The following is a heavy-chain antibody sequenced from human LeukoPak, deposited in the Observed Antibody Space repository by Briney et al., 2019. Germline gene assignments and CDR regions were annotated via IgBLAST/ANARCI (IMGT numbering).Heavy chain of an antibody. V-gene: IGHV3-53*01. Sequence: SGGSLRLSCAASGFTVSSNYMSWVRQAPGKGLEWVSVIYSGGSTYYADSVKGRFTISRDNSKNTLHLQMNSLRAEDTAVYYCASGGSYFTFDYWGQGTLVTVSP. D-gene: IGHD1-26*01. CDR2: IYSGGST. CDR1: GFTVSSNY. J-gene: IGHJ4*02. CDR3: ASGGSYFTFDY.